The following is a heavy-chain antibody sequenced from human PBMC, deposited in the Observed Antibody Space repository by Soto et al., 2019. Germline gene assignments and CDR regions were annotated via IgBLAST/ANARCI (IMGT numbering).Heavy chain of an antibody. J-gene: IGHJ5*02. CDR2: ISLYSDGT. CDR3: ARVVPGAEAWFGP. Sequence: QVQLVQSGGEVKRPGASVKVSCKTSGYTFSNYGITWVRQAPGQPLEWLGWISLYSDGTNYAQKFQGTVSMTTDTSTTTAYMELRSLRSDDTAVYYCARVVPGAEAWFGPWGQGPLVTVSS. CDR1: GYTFSNYG. V-gene: IGHV1-18*01. D-gene: IGHD2-2*01.